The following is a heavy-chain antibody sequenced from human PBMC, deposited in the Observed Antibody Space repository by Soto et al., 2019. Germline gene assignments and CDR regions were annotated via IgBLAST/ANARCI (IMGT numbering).Heavy chain of an antibody. J-gene: IGHJ6*02. CDR2: ITGPSTTI. CDR3: ARSREQCVHYGLDV. D-gene: IGHD1-26*01. Sequence: EVQLVESGGGLVQPGGSLRLSCAGSGFIFSTYTMNWVRQAPGKGLEWLAYITGPSTTISYRDGVKGRFTISRDNAKRTLFLQHARLRDDDTPMKYCARSREQCVHYGLDVWGPETTVTVSS. V-gene: IGHV3-48*02. CDR1: GFIFSTYT.